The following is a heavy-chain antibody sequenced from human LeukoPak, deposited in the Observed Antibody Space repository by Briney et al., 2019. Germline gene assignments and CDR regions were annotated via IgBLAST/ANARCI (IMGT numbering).Heavy chain of an antibody. V-gene: IGHV4-61*01. CDR1: GGSISSISSYY. J-gene: IGHJ6*03. CDR2: IYYSGST. Sequence: SETLSLTCTVSGGSISSISSYYWSWIRQTPGKGLEWIGNIYYSGSTNYNPSLRSRVTISVDTSKNQFSLKLSSVTAADTAVYYCARARGYGDYLGYYYMDVWGKGTTVTVSS. CDR3: ARARGYGDYLGYYYMDV. D-gene: IGHD4-17*01.